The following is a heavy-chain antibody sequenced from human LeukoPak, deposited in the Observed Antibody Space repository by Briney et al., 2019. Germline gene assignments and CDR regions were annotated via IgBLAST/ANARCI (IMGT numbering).Heavy chain of an antibody. CDR3: AREYYGSGSYTRSLDY. J-gene: IGHJ4*02. D-gene: IGHD3-10*01. CDR1: GFTFSSYA. Sequence: GGSLRLSCAASGFTFSSYAMHWVRQAPGKGLEWVAVISYDGSNKYYADSVKGRFTISRDNSKNTLYLQMNSLRAEDTAVYYCAREYYGSGSYTRSLDYWGQGTLVTVSP. CDR2: ISYDGSNK. V-gene: IGHV3-30*04.